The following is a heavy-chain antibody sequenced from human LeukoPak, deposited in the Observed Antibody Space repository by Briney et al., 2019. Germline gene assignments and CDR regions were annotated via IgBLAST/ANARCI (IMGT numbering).Heavy chain of an antibody. Sequence: SETLSLTCTVSGGSISSSSYYWGWIRQPPGKGLEWIGSIYYSGSTYYNPSLKSRVTISVDTSKNQFSLKLSSVTAADTAVYYCASITYYYDSSGYYYRPRGDYYFDYWGQGTLVTVSS. CDR3: ASITYYYDSSGYYYRPRGDYYFDY. CDR2: IYYSGST. J-gene: IGHJ4*02. D-gene: IGHD3-22*01. CDR1: GGSISSSSYY. V-gene: IGHV4-39*01.